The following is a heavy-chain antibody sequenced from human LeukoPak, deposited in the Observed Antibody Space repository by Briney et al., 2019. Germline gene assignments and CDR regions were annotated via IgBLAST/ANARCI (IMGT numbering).Heavy chain of an antibody. D-gene: IGHD6-13*01. CDR3: AKLPLAPHYYYGMDV. CDR2: ISGSGGST. V-gene: IGHV3-23*01. CDR1: GFTFSSYA. J-gene: IGHJ6*02. Sequence: PGGSLRLSCAVSGFTFSSYAMSWVRQAPGKGLEWVSTISGSGGSTYYADSVKGRFTISRDNSKNTLYLQMSSLRAEDTAVYYCAKLPLAPHYYYGMDVWGQGTTVTVSS.